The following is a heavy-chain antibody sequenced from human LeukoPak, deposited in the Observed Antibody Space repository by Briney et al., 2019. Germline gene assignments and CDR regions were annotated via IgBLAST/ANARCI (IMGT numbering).Heavy chain of an antibody. D-gene: IGHD3-3*01. Sequence: SETLSLTCTVPGGSISSSSYYWGWIRQPPGKGLEWIGSIYYSGSTYYNPSLKSRVTISVDTSKNQFSLKLSSVTAADTAAYYCASAPNFWSGYNYWGQGTLVTVSS. CDR3: ASAPNFWSGYNY. J-gene: IGHJ4*02. V-gene: IGHV4-39*07. CDR2: IYYSGST. CDR1: GGSISSSSYY.